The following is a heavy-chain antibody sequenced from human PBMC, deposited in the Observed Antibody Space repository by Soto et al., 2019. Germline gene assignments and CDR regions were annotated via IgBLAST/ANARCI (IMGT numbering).Heavy chain of an antibody. CDR3: ARDKDRLQLGGNYYYIMDV. Sequence: QVQLVQSGAEVKKPGSSVKISCKASGGTFRTAAFSWVRQAPGQGLEWMGGIIPIFPTPDYEQKFQGRVTITTDESTTTTYMEMTSLRSEDTAIYYCARDKDRLQLGGNYYYIMDVWGQGTTVTVSS. V-gene: IGHV1-69*05. CDR1: GGTFRTAA. D-gene: IGHD1-1*01. J-gene: IGHJ6*02. CDR2: IIPIFPTP.